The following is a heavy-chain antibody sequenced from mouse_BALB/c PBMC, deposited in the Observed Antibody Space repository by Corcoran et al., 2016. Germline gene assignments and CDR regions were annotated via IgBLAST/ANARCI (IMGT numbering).Heavy chain of an antibody. CDR1: GFNIIDYS. V-gene: IGHV14-1*02. D-gene: IGHD2-4*01. CDR3: ASIYYDYAWFAY. CDR2: IDPENGNS. Sequence: EVQLQQSGAELVRPGALVKLSCKASGFNIIDYSMHWVKQRPEQGLEWIGWIDPENGNSIYDPKFQGKASITADTSSNTAYLQLSSLTSEDTAVYYCASIYYDYAWFAYWGQGTLVTVSA. J-gene: IGHJ3*01.